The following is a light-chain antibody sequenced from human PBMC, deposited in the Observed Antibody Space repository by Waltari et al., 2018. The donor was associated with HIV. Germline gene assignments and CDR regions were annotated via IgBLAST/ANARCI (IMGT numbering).Light chain of an antibody. CDR3: AAWDDSRNAHVV. CDR2: SSN. CDR1: NSTIGSIS. J-gene: IGLJ2*01. V-gene: IGLV1-44*01. Sequence: QSVLTQPPSASGTPGPRVHISCSGSNSTIGSISVNWYQQIPGTAPNLPIISSNQRPLGVPDRFSGAKSGTSASLAISGLQSEDEADYYCAAWDDSRNAHVVFGGGTKLTVL.